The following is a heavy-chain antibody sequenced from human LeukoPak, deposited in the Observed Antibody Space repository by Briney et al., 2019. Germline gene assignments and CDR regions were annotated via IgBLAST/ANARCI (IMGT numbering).Heavy chain of an antibody. J-gene: IGHJ4*02. V-gene: IGHV4-39*07. CDR2: IYYSGNT. D-gene: IGHD1-26*01. Sequence: PSETLSLTCTVSGGSISSYYWSWIRQPPGKGLEWIGSIYYSGNTYYNPSLKSRVTISVDKSKNQFSLKLSSVTAADTAVYYCARISGSYLAYWGQGTLVTVSS. CDR3: ARISGSYLAY. CDR1: GGSISSYY.